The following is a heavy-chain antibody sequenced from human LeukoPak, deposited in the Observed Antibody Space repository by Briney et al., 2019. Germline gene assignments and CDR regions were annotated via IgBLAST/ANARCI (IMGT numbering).Heavy chain of an antibody. J-gene: IGHJ4*02. V-gene: IGHV3-49*04. Sequence: PGGSLRLSCTASGFTFGDYAMSWVRQAPGKGLEWVGFIRSKAYGGTTEYAASVKGRFTISRDDSKSTAYLQMNSLKTEDTAVYYCTSRRGYSYGYYFDYWGQGTLVTVSS. D-gene: IGHD5-18*01. CDR2: IRSKAYGGTT. CDR1: GFTFGDYA. CDR3: TSRRGYSYGYYFDY.